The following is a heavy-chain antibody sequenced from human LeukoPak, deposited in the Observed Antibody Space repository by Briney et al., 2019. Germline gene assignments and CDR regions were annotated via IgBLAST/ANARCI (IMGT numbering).Heavy chain of an antibody. CDR3: ARVEGYSSSAFDY. V-gene: IGHV3-21*01. Sequence: PGGSLRLSCAASGFTLSSYSMNWVRQAPGKGLEGVSSISSSSSYIYYADSVKGRFTISRDNAKNSLYLQMNSLRAEDTAVYYCARVEGYSSSAFDYWGQGTLVTVSS. J-gene: IGHJ4*02. CDR2: ISSSSSYI. D-gene: IGHD6-6*01. CDR1: GFTLSSYS.